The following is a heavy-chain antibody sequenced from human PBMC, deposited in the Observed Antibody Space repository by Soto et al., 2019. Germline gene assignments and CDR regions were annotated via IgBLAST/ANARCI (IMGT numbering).Heavy chain of an antibody. CDR1: GFTVSSNY. CDR2: IYSGGST. D-gene: IGHD3-10*01. J-gene: IGHJ4*02. CDR3: ARVIRVGFGELSYYFDY. Sequence: GGSLRLSCAASGFTVSSNYMSWVRQAPGKGLEWVSVIYSGGSTYYADSVKGRFTISRDNSKNTLYLQMNSLRAEDTAVYYCARVIRVGFGELSYYFDYWGQGTLVTVSS. V-gene: IGHV3-53*01.